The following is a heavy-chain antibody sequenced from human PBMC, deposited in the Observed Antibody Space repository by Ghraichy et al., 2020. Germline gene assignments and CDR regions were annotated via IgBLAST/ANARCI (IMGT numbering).Heavy chain of an antibody. Sequence: SETLSLTCAVYGGSFSGYYWSWIRQPPGKGLEWIGEINHSGSTNYNPSLKSRVTISVDTSKNQFSLKLSSVTAADTAVYYCARAHIAVALDYWGQGTLVTVSS. D-gene: IGHD6-19*01. CDR1: GGSFSGYY. CDR3: ARAHIAVALDY. J-gene: IGHJ4*02. V-gene: IGHV4-34*01. CDR2: INHSGST.